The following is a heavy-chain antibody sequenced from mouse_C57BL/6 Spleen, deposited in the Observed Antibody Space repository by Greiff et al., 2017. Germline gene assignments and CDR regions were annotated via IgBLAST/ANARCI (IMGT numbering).Heavy chain of an antibody. J-gene: IGHJ2*01. D-gene: IGHD2-4*01. V-gene: IGHV1-69*01. CDR3: ARRDYDYFDY. CDR2: IDPSDSYT. CDR1: GYTFTSYW. Sequence: QVQLQQPGAELVMPGASVKLSCKASGYTFTSYWMHWVKQRPGQGLEWIGEIDPSDSYTNYNQTFKGKSTLTVDKSSSTAYMQLSSLTSEDSAVYYCARRDYDYFDYWGQGTTLTVSS.